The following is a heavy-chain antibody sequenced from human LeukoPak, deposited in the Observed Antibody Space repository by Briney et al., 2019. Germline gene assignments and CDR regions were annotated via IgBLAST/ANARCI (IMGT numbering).Heavy chain of an antibody. J-gene: IGHJ5*02. CDR2: ISYDGSNK. CDR3: ARDRGYSYGENWFDP. CDR1: GFTFSSYA. V-gene: IGHV3-30-3*01. D-gene: IGHD5-18*01. Sequence: GGSLRLSCAASGFTFSSYAMHWVRQAPGKGLEWVAVISYDGSNKYYADSVKGRFTISRDNSKNTLYLQMNSLRAEDTAVYYCARDRGYSYGENWFDPWGQGTLVTVSS.